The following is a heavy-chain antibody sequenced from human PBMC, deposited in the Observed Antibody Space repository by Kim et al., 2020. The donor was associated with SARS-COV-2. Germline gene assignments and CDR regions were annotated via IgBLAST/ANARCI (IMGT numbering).Heavy chain of an antibody. V-gene: IGHV3-66*01. CDR3: ATVVFYYDAGYFKN. Sequence: AESVEGRLIISRDHSKNPLYLQMNSLGAEDTAVYYCATVVFYYDAGYFKNWGQGTLVIVSS. J-gene: IGHJ1*01. D-gene: IGHD3-22*01.